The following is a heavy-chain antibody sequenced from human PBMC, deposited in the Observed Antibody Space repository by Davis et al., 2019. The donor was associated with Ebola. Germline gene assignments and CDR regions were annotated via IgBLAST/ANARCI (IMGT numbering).Heavy chain of an antibody. CDR1: GYTFTYRY. D-gene: IGHD1-26*01. CDR2: ITPFNGNT. V-gene: IGHV1-45*03. Sequence: AASVKVSCKASGYTFTYRYLHWVRQAPRQALEWMGWITPFNGNTNYAQKFQGRVTITADKSTSTAYMELSSLRSEDTAVYYCAREGQSIVGAPFDYWGQGTLVTVSS. J-gene: IGHJ4*02. CDR3: AREGQSIVGAPFDY.